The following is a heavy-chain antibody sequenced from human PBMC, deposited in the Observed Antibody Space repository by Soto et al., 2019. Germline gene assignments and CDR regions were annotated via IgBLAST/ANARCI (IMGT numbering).Heavy chain of an antibody. Sequence: ESGPTLVNPTQTLTLTCTFSGFSLSTSGMCVSWIRQPPGKTLEWLALIDWDDDKYYSTSLKTRLTISKDTSKNQVVLTMTNMDPVDTATYYCARTGPYDYVWGSYLSLDYWGQGTLVTVSS. J-gene: IGHJ4*02. CDR1: GFSLSTSGMC. D-gene: IGHD3-16*02. CDR2: IDWDDDK. CDR3: ARTGPYDYVWGSYLSLDY. V-gene: IGHV2-70*01.